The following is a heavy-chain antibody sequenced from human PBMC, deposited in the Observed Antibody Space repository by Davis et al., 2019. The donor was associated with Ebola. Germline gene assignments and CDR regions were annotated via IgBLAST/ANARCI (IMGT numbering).Heavy chain of an antibody. D-gene: IGHD1-26*01. CDR1: GFVFRNYV. CDR3: ARLSGNYYFDY. V-gene: IGHV3-23*01. J-gene: IGHJ4*02. Sequence: GESLKISCAASGFVFRNYVMSWVRQAPGKGLEWVSTLGTSADTYYADSVKGRFTISRDNSKNTLYLQMNSLRAEDTAIYYCARLSGNYYFDYWGQGTLVTVSS. CDR2: LGTSADT.